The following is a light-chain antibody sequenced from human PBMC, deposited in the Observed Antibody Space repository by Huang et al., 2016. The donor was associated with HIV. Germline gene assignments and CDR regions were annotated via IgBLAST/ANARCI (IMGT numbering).Light chain of an antibody. CDR2: DAS. CDR3: QQRSNWPPLYT. J-gene: IGKJ2*01. CDR1: QSISNY. Sequence: MLTQSPATLSLSPGERATLSCRASQSISNYLAWYQQKPGLAPRLLSYDASNRATGIPARFSGSGSGTDFTLTISSLEPEDFAVYYCQQRSNWPPLYTFGQGTKVEIK. V-gene: IGKV3-11*01.